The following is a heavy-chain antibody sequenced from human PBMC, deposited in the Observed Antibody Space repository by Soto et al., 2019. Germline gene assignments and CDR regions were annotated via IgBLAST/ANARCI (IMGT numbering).Heavy chain of an antibody. CDR2: IITILGIA. V-gene: IGHV1-69*02. CDR3: ARDDRLAYCGGDCYS. Sequence: QVQLVQSGSEVKKPGSSVKVSCKDSGGTFSSYTISWVRQAPGQGLEWMGRIITILGIANYAQKFQGRVTITADKSTRTAYMGLSSLRSEYAAVYYCARDDRLAYCGGDCYSWGQGTLVSVSS. CDR1: GGTFSSYT. J-gene: IGHJ4*02. D-gene: IGHD2-21*02.